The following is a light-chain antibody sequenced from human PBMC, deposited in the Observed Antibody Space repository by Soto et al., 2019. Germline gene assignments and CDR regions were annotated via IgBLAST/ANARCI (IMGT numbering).Light chain of an antibody. J-gene: IGLJ1*01. CDR2: GNS. CDR3: AAWDAGLFV. V-gene: IGLV1-44*01. CDR1: SSNFGKSI. Sequence: QSVLTQPPSASGTPGQGVTISCSGSSSNFGKSIVSWYRHLPGRAPQVLIYGNSQRASGVPVRFSGSKSATSASLAISGILSDDEADYYCAAWDAGLFVFGSGTKLTV.